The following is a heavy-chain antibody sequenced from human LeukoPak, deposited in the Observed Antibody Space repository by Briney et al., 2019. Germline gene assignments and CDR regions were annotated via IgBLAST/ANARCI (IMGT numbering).Heavy chain of an antibody. Sequence: GGSLRLSCAASGFTVSSNYMSWVRQAPGKGLEWVSVIYSDGSTYYADSVKGRFTITRDNSKNTLYLQMNSLRAEDTAVYYCAREGDRWGPAPDYYFDYWGQGTLVTVSS. CDR2: IYSDGST. J-gene: IGHJ4*02. CDR3: AREGDRWGPAPDYYFDY. D-gene: IGHD7-27*01. CDR1: GFTVSSNY. V-gene: IGHV3-66*02.